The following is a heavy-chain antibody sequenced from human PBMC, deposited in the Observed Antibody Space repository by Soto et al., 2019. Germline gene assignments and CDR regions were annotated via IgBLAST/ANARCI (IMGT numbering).Heavy chain of an antibody. CDR1: GGSFSGYY. V-gene: IGHV4-34*01. CDR2: INHSGST. CDR3: ARVRLGDIVVVPAAKYFDY. Sequence: SETLSLTCAVYGGSFSGYYWSWIRQPPGKGLEWIGEINHSGSTNYNPSLKSRVTISVDTSKNQFSLKLSSVTAADTAVYYCARVRLGDIVVVPAAKYFDYWGQGTLVTVSS. J-gene: IGHJ4*02. D-gene: IGHD2-2*01.